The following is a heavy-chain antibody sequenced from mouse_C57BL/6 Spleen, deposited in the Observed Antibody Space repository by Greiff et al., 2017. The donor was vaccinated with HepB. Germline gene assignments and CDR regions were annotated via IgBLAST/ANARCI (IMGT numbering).Heavy chain of an antibody. CDR1: GYTFTDYY. J-gene: IGHJ2*01. V-gene: IGHV1-26*01. Sequence: EVQLQQSGPELVKPGASVKISCKASGYTFTDYYMNWVKQSHGKSLEWIGDINPNNGGTSYNQKFKGKATLTVDKSSSTAYMELRSLTSEDSAVYYCAGGAYYFDYWGQGTTLTVSS. CDR2: INPNNGGT. CDR3: AGGAYYFDY.